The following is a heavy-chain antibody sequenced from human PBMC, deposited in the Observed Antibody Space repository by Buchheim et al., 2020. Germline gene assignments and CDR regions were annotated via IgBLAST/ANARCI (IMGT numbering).Heavy chain of an antibody. CDR3: ARTPLGVVPAAMPYFDY. CDR2: IYYSGST. CDR1: GGSISSYY. J-gene: IGHJ4*02. Sequence: QVQLQESGPGLVKPSETLSLTCTVSGGSISSYYWSWIRQPPGKGLEWIGYIYYSGSTNYNPSLKSRVTISVDTSKKHFYLKLSSVTAADTAVYYCARTPLGVVPAAMPYFDYWGQGTL. V-gene: IGHV4-59*01. D-gene: IGHD2-2*01.